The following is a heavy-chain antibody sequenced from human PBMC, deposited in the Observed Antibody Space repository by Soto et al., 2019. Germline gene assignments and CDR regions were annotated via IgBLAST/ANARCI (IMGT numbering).Heavy chain of an antibody. CDR1: GFTFSSYA. D-gene: IGHD6-19*01. J-gene: IGHJ5*02. CDR3: ARDRGSIAVAGTRGNWFDP. Sequence: PGGSLRLSCAASGFTFSSYAMHWVRQAPGKGLEWVAVISYDGSNKYYADSVKGRFTISRDNSKNTLYLQMNSLGAEDTAVYYCARDRGSIAVAGTRGNWFDPWGQGTLVTVSS. V-gene: IGHV3-30-3*01. CDR2: ISYDGSNK.